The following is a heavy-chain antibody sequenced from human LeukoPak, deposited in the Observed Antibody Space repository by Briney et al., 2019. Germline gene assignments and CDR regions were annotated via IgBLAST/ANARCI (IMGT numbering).Heavy chain of an antibody. CDR2: IKTDGSEK. V-gene: IGHV3-7*01. Sequence: PGGSLRLSCVASGFTFSSYWMSWVRQAPGKGLEWVAIIKTDGSEKYYVDSVKGRFTISRDNARNSPYLQMNSLRGEDTAVYYCAREGTLRAHWDPFDYWGQGTLVTVSS. D-gene: IGHD7-27*01. CDR1: GFTFSSYW. CDR3: AREGTLRAHWDPFDY. J-gene: IGHJ4*02.